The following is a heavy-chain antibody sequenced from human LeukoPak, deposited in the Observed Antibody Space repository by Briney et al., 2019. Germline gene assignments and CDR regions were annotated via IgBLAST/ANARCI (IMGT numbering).Heavy chain of an antibody. Sequence: GGSLRLSCAASGFIFSSYGMHWVRQAPGKGLEWVAFIRYDGSNTYYADSVKGRFTISRDNSKNTLYLQMNSLRAEDTAVYYCARHRSGGSQDDAFDIWGQGTMVTVSS. V-gene: IGHV3-30*02. CDR1: GFIFSSYG. D-gene: IGHD2-15*01. J-gene: IGHJ3*02. CDR2: IRYDGSNT. CDR3: ARHRSGGSQDDAFDI.